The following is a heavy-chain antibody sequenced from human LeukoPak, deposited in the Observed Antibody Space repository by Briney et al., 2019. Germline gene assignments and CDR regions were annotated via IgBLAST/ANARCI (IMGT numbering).Heavy chain of an antibody. CDR3: AHTYCSGGSCYHFDY. V-gene: IGHV2-5*02. J-gene: IGHJ4*02. D-gene: IGHD2-15*01. Sequence: SGPTLVKPTQTLTLTCTFSGFSLTTSGVGVGWIRQPPGKALEWLALIYWDDDKRYSPSLKSRVTITKDTSKNQVVVTMTNMDPVDTATYYCAHTYCSGGSCYHFDYWGQGTLVTVSS. CDR2: IYWDDDK. CDR1: GFSLTTSGVG.